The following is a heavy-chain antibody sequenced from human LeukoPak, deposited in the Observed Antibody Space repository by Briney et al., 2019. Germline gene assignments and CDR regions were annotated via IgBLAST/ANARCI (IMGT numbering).Heavy chain of an antibody. J-gene: IGHJ4*02. V-gene: IGHV3-7*03. D-gene: IGHD6-19*01. Sequence: GGSLRLSCAASGFTFSSFAMSWVRQAPGKGLEWVANIKQDGSEKYYVDSVKGRFTISRDNAKNSLYLQMNSLRAEDTAVYYCAREGQQWLVLYYFDYWGQGTLVTVSS. CDR1: GFTFSSFA. CDR2: IKQDGSEK. CDR3: AREGQQWLVLYYFDY.